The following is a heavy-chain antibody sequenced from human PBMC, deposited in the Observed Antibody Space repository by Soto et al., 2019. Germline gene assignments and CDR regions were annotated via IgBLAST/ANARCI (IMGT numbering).Heavy chain of an antibody. CDR3: AKPDF. CDR1: GFTVSTYA. CDR2: IIGSGSST. Sequence: PGGSLRLSCTASGFTVSTYAMSWVRQAPGKGLEWVSTIIGSGSSTYYADSVRGRFTISRDNSRNTLYLQINSLRTEDTAVYYCAKPDFWGQGTLVTVSS. V-gene: IGHV3-23*01. J-gene: IGHJ4*02.